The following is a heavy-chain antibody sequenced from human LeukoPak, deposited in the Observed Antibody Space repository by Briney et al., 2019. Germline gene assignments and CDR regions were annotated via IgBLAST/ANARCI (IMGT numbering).Heavy chain of an antibody. D-gene: IGHD4-17*01. CDR1: GVSFSVCE. V-gene: IGHV3-48*03. CDR2: ISSSGTTT. Sequence: GGSLRLSCAASGVSFSVCEMHWGRHAPARGLEWISDISSSGTTTYYADSVNGRFTIPRDNAKNSLYLQMNSLRAEDTAVYYCATLTVATSFDYWGQGTLVTVSS. J-gene: IGHJ4*02. CDR3: ATLTVATSFDY.